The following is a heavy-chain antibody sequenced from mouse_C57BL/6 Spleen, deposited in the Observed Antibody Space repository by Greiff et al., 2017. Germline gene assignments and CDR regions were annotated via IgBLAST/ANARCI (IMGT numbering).Heavy chain of an antibody. D-gene: IGHD1-1*01. V-gene: IGHV1-80*01. J-gene: IGHJ1*03. Sequence: VQLQQSGAELVKPGASVKISCKASGYAFTSYWMNWVKQRPGKGLEWIGQIYPGGGDTNYNGKFKGKATLTADKSSSTAYMQLSSLTSEDSAVYFCAESGYYGSGYWYFDVWGKGTTVTVSS. CDR3: AESGYYGSGYWYFDV. CDR1: GYAFTSYW. CDR2: IYPGGGDT.